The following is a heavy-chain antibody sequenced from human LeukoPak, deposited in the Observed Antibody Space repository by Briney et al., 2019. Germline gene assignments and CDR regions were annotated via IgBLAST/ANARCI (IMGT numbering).Heavy chain of an antibody. CDR1: GYTFTSYA. CDR3: AKGSKEVLFTRDHHMDV. Sequence: GASVKVSCKASGYTFTSYAMHWVRQAPGQRLEWMGWINAGNGNTKYSQEFQGRVTITRDTSASTAYMELSSLRSEDMAVYYCAKGSKEVLFTRDHHMDVWGKGTTVT. D-gene: IGHD3-3*01. J-gene: IGHJ6*03. V-gene: IGHV1-3*03. CDR2: INAGNGNT.